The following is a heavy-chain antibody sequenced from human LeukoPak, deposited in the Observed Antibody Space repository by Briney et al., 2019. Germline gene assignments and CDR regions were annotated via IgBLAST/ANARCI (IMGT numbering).Heavy chain of an antibody. D-gene: IGHD4-17*01. CDR3: AKDVYGDYGGLDY. Sequence: GESLRLSCAASGFAFSTYALSWVRQAPGKGLEWVSSIRGSDGSTYYADSVKGRFAISRDNSKNTLYLQMNSLRAEDTAVYYCAKDVYGDYGGLDYWGQGTLVTVSS. V-gene: IGHV3-23*01. CDR1: GFAFSTYA. J-gene: IGHJ4*02. CDR2: IRGSDGST.